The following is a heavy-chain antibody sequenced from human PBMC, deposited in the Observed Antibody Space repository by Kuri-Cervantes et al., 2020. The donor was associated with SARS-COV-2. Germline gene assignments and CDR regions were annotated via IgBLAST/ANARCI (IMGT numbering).Heavy chain of an antibody. J-gene: IGHJ5*02. CDR1: GGSFSGYY. D-gene: IGHD2-8*01. CDR2: INHSGST. CDR3: ARALRCTNGVCYRSWFDP. V-gene: IGHV4-34*01. Sequence: SETLSLTCAVYGGSFSGYYWSWIRQPPGKGLEWIGEINHSGSTNYNPSLKSRVTISVDTSKNRFSLKLSSVTAADTAVYYCARALRCTNGVCYRSWFDPWGQGTLVTVSS.